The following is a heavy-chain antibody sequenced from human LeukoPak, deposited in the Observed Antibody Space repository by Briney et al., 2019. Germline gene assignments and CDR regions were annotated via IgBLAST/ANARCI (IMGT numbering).Heavy chain of an antibody. CDR1: VYTFTGYY. CDR3: GTLLSNGPFDY. Sequence: ASVKVSFKASVYTFTGYYMHCVRQAPGQPLEWMGYIYPNSGATKYAHKFQGRVTMTRDTSIGTAYMELGGLGSDDTAVYYCGTLLSNGPFDYWAQGSVVTVSS. V-gene: IGHV1-2*02. CDR2: IYPNSGAT. J-gene: IGHJ4*02.